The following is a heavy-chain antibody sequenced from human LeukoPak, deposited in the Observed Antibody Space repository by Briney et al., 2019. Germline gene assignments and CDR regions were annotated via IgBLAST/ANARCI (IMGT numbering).Heavy chain of an antibody. Sequence: GGSLRLSCTASGFTFRHYLIHWVRQAPGKVQEWVSLTSYDGSNKYYADSVKGRFTITRDNSKNMVYLQMNSLRPEDTAVYYCARGLMNPPPAPFDYWGQGILVTVSA. V-gene: IGHV3-30-3*01. D-gene: IGHD2-8*01. CDR2: TSYDGSNK. CDR3: ARGLMNPPPAPFDY. CDR1: GFTFRHYL. J-gene: IGHJ4*02.